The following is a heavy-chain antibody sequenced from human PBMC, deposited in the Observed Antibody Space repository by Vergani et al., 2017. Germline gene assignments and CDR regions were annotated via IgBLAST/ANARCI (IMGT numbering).Heavy chain of an antibody. Sequence: QLQLQESGPGLVEPSETLSLTCTVSGGSISSSSLYWGWIRQPPGKGLEWIGTIYYSGTTYYNPSLKSRVTISVDTSKNQFSLKLTSVTAEDTAVYYCTRHWAVVAANNWFDPWGQGTLVTVSS. CDR1: GGSISSSSLY. D-gene: IGHD2-15*01. CDR2: IYYSGTT. CDR3: TRHWAVVAANNWFDP. J-gene: IGHJ5*02. V-gene: IGHV4-39*01.